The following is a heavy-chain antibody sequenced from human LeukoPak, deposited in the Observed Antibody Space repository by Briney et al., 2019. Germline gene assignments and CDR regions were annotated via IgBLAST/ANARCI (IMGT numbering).Heavy chain of an antibody. CDR2: IYYSGST. CDR1: GGSISSYY. D-gene: IGHD6-13*01. Sequence: SETLSLTCTVPGGSISSYYWSWIRQPPGKGLEWIGSIYYSGSTYYNPSLKSRVTISVDTSKNQFSLKLSSVTAADTAVYYCARVYYSNSYDYWYFDLWGRGTLVTVSS. J-gene: IGHJ2*01. V-gene: IGHV4-59*01. CDR3: ARVYYSNSYDYWYFDL.